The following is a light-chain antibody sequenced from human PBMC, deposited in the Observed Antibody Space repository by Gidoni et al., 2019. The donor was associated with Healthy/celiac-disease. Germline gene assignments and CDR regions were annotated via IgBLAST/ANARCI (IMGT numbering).Light chain of an antibody. CDR3: QQRSNWPPT. J-gene: IGKJ1*01. Sequence: EILLTQSPATLSLSPGDRATLSCRASQSVSSYLACYQQKPGQAPRLLIDDASNRATGSPARFSGSGSGTDFTLTISNLEPEDFAVYYCQQRSNWPPTFGQGTKVEIK. V-gene: IGKV3-11*01. CDR2: DAS. CDR1: QSVSSY.